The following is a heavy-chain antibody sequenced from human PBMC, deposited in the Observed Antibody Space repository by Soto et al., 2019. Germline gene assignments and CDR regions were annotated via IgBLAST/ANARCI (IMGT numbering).Heavy chain of an antibody. CDR3: ARGSAAEAYYYYYMDV. Sequence: PGGSLRLSCAASGFTFSDYYMSWIRQAPGKGLEWVSYISSSGSTIYYADSVKGRFTISRDNAKNSLYLQMNSLRAEDTAVYYCARGSAAEAYYYYYMDVWGKGTTVTVSS. J-gene: IGHJ6*03. CDR2: ISSSGSTI. V-gene: IGHV3-11*01. CDR1: GFTFSDYY. D-gene: IGHD6-13*01.